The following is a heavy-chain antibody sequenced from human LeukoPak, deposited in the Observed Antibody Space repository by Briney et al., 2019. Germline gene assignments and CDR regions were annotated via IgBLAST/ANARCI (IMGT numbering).Heavy chain of an antibody. CDR3: ARTLTWGYYMDV. D-gene: IGHD3-16*01. Sequence: GGSLRLSCAASGFTFDDYGMSWVRQAPGKGLEWVSGINWNGGSTGYADSVKGRFTISRDNAKNSLYLQMNSLRAEDTALYHCARTLTWGYYMDVWGKGTTVTVSS. CDR1: GFTFDDYG. V-gene: IGHV3-20*01. CDR2: INWNGGST. J-gene: IGHJ6*03.